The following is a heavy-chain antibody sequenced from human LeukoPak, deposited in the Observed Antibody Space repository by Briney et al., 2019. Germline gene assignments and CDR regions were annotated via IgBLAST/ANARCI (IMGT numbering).Heavy chain of an antibody. D-gene: IGHD6-19*01. CDR3: AKASGSGWYWYFDL. Sequence: GGSLRLTCSASGLTLSIYAMGWVRQAPGKGLQWVAGISGSGRDTYSAESVKGRFTISRDNVNNTVFLHMNSLRVEDTAIYYCAKASGSGWYWYFDLWGRGTLVTVSS. V-gene: IGHV3-23*01. J-gene: IGHJ2*01. CDR1: GLTLSIYA. CDR2: ISGSGRDT.